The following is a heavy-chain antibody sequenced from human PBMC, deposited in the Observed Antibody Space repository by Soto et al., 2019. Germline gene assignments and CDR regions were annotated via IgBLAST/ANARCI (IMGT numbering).Heavy chain of an antibody. CDR1: GFTFSSHA. CDR3: ARDGLEYSGYDIDY. Sequence: GGSLRLSCAASGFTFSSHAMSWVRQAPGKGLEWVAVIWYDGTTKYYADSVKGRFTISRDTSKNTLYLQMNSLRAEDTAVYYCARDGLEYSGYDIDYWGQGTLVTV. V-gene: IGHV3-33*08. J-gene: IGHJ4*02. CDR2: IWYDGTTK. D-gene: IGHD5-12*01.